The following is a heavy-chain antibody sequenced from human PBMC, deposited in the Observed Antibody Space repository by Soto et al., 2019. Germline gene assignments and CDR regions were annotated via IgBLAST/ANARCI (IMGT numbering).Heavy chain of an antibody. CDR2: IYYSGST. D-gene: IGHD1-7*01. V-gene: IGHV4-30-4*01. Sequence: PWETTSLTCPVSGGSISSGDYYWSCIRHPPGKGLELIGYIYYSGSTYYNQSLKSRVTISVDTSKNQFSLKLSSVTAAETAVYYCASITGTYNWGQGTLVTVSS. CDR3: ASITGTYN. CDR1: GGSISSGDYY. J-gene: IGHJ4*02.